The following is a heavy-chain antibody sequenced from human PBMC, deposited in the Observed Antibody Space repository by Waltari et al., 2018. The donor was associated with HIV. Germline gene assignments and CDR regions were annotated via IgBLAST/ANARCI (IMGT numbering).Heavy chain of an antibody. Sequence: QVQLVQSGAEMRKPGASVKVSCTASKYTFASYGIHWLRQAPGQRLEWMGWINTGDGSTKYSQKFQGRVTITRDTSANTAYMQLSSLRSEDTAIYYCARELRFDIVFDYWGQGTLVTVSS. CDR3: ARELRFDIVFDY. J-gene: IGHJ4*02. V-gene: IGHV1-3*04. D-gene: IGHD5-12*01. CDR1: KYTFASYG. CDR2: INTGDGST.